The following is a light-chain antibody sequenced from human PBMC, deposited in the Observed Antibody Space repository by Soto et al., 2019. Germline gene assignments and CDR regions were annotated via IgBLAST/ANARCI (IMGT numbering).Light chain of an antibody. Sequence: DIQMTQSPSTLSASVGDRVTITCRASQSFTGMLAWYQQKPGKAPKLLIHDASTLESGVPSRFSGSGSGTEFTLTIRGLQPDDFATYYCQQSYSTPPWTFGQGTKVEIK. CDR2: DAS. CDR1: QSFTGM. CDR3: QQSYSTPPWT. J-gene: IGKJ1*01. V-gene: IGKV1-5*01.